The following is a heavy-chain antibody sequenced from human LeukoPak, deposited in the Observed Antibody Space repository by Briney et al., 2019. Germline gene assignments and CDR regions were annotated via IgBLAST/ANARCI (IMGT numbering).Heavy chain of an antibody. CDR1: GGTFSSYA. CDR3: ARVIGGEAFDI. J-gene: IGHJ3*02. Sequence: ASVKVSCKASGGTFSSYAISRVRQAPGQGLEWMGGIIPIFGTANYAQKFQGRVTITADESTSTAYLELSSLRSEDTAVYYCARVIGGEAFDIWGQGTMVTVSS. CDR2: IIPIFGTA. D-gene: IGHD3-10*01. V-gene: IGHV1-69*01.